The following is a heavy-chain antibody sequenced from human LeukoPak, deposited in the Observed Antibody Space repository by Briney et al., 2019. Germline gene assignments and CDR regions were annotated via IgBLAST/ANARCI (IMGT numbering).Heavy chain of an antibody. Sequence: GGSLRLSCAASGFTVSSNYMSWVRQAPGKGLEWVSVIYSGGSTYYADSVKGRFTISRDNSKNTLYLQMNSLRAEDTAVYYCAKDHDGSYYYFDYWGQGPLVTVPS. CDR3: AKDHDGSYYYFDY. J-gene: IGHJ4*02. CDR2: IYSGGST. CDR1: GFTVSSNY. D-gene: IGHD1-26*01. V-gene: IGHV3-53*05.